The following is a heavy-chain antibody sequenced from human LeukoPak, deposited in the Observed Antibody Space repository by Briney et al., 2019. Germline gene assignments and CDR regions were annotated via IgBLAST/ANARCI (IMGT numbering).Heavy chain of an antibody. V-gene: IGHV4-61*02. Sequence: SETLSLTCTVSGASISSGSYFWSWVRQPAGKALEWIGRFHTSGGINYNPSLESRVTISVDTSKNQFSLKLTSVTAADTAVYYCASTVFGVTYNWFDPWGQGTLVTVSS. CDR3: ASTVFGVTYNWFDP. D-gene: IGHD3-3*01. J-gene: IGHJ5*02. CDR2: FHTSGGI. CDR1: GASISSGSYF.